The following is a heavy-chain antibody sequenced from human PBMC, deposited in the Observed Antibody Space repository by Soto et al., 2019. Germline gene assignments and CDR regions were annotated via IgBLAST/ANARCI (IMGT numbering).Heavy chain of an antibody. CDR3: AKGGSYDVWSGYYYYYGMDV. CDR2: ISWDGGST. V-gene: IGHV3-43D*03. J-gene: IGHJ6*02. Sequence: GESLKISCAASGFTFDDYAMHWVRQAPGKGLEWVSLISWDGGSTYYADSVKGRFTISRDNSKNSLYLQMNSLRAEDTALYYYAKGGSYDVWSGYYYYYGMDVWGQGTTVTVSS. D-gene: IGHD3-3*01. CDR1: GFTFDDYA.